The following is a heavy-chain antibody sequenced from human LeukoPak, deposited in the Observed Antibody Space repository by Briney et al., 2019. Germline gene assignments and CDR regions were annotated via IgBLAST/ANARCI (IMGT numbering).Heavy chain of an antibody. CDR3: AGRYGSALYGVFDY. CDR1: GYTFNSHW. V-gene: IGHV5-51*01. Sequence: GESLKISCKGSGYTFNSHWIGWVRQMPGAGLEWMGIIYPGDSDTRYSPSFQGQVTISADKSISTAYLQWSSLKVSDSAMYYCAGRYGSALYGVFDYWRQGTLVIVSS. D-gene: IGHD6-19*01. J-gene: IGHJ4*02. CDR2: IYPGDSDT.